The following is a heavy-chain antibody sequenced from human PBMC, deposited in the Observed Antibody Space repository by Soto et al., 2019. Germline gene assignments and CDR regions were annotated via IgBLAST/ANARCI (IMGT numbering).Heavy chain of an antibody. D-gene: IGHD6-19*01. CDR1: GFTFDDYA. CDR2: IGWKSSSI. J-gene: IGHJ6*02. CDR3: AKDIVVGDGWYTSYYYYGMDV. Sequence: PGGSLRLSCAASGFTFDDYAMHWVRQVPGKGLEWVSGIGWKSSSIGYADSVKGRFTISRDNAKNSLYLQMNSLRAEDTALYYCAKDIVVGDGWYTSYYYYGMDVWGQGTTVTVSS. V-gene: IGHV3-9*01.